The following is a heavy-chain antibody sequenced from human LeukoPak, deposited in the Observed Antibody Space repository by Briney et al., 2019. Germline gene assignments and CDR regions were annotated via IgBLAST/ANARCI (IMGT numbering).Heavy chain of an antibody. D-gene: IGHD1-26*01. CDR1: GGTFSSYA. J-gene: IGHJ5*02. CDR2: IIPIFGTA. V-gene: IGHV1-69*05. CDR3: ARDVSGSPPAWWFDP. Sequence: GASVKVSCKASGGTFSSYAISWVRQAPGQGLEWMGRIIPIFGTANYAQKPQGRVTITTDESTSTAYMELSSLRSEDTAVYYCARDVSGSPPAWWFDPWGQGTLVTVSS.